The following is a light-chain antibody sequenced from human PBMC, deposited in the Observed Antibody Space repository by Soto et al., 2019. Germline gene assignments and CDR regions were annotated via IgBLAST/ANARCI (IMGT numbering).Light chain of an antibody. V-gene: IGKV1-9*01. CDR1: QVISTS. Sequence: MQLTQSPSLLFPYTGAIVTITCRASQVISTSVAWYQLKPGKAPKLLIYAASTLESGVPSRFSASVSGTEFSLTITSLQPEDCATYYCQQLFDSPITFGQGTRLEIK. CDR2: AAS. J-gene: IGKJ5*01. CDR3: QQLFDSPIT.